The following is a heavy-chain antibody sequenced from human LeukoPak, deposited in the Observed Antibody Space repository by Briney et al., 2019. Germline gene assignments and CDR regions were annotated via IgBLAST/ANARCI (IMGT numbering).Heavy chain of an antibody. CDR2: ISGSGGST. CDR3: AKGHGLLWFGEEDY. J-gene: IGHJ4*02. Sequence: GGSLRLSCAASGFTFSSYAMSWVRQAPGKGLEWVSAISGSGGSTYYADSVKGRFTISRDNSKNTLYLQMNSLRAEDTAVYYCAKGHGLLWFGEEDYWGQGTLVTVSS. CDR1: GFTFSSYA. V-gene: IGHV3-23*01. D-gene: IGHD3-10*01.